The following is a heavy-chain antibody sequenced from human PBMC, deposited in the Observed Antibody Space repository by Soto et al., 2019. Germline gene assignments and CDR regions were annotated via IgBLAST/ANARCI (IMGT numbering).Heavy chain of an antibody. D-gene: IGHD3-16*02. V-gene: IGHV1-8*01. Sequence: QVQLVQSGAEVKKPGASVKVSCKASGYTFTSYDINWVRQATGQGLEWMGWMNPNSGNTGYAQKFQGRVTMTRNTSIRTAYMELSSLRSEEPAVYYCARGRAFGGVLVDFAYWGQGTLVTVSS. CDR1: GYTFTSYD. J-gene: IGHJ4*02. CDR3: ARGRAFGGVLVDFAY. CDR2: MNPNSGNT.